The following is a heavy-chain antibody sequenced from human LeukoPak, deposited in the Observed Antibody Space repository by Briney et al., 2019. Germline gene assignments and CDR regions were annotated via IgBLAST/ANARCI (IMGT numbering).Heavy chain of an antibody. V-gene: IGHV3-53*01. J-gene: IGHJ6*03. D-gene: IGHD2-21*02. Sequence: PGRSLRLSCTASGFTFGDHAMSWVRQAPGRGLEWVSVIYNDGNTYYTDSVKGRFTISRDNSKNTVFLQMNSLRVEDTAVYYCARDREVVTAKAQMDVWGKGTTVTVSS. CDR2: IYNDGNT. CDR3: ARDREVVTAKAQMDV. CDR1: GFTFGDHA.